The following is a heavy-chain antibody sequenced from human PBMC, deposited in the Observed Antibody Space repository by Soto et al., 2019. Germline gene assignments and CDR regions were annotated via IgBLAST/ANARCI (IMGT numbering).Heavy chain of an antibody. V-gene: IGHV1-69*12. D-gene: IGHD7-27*01. CDR1: GGTFSSYA. CDR3: ARGTLGIYYYYCGMDV. J-gene: IGHJ6*02. Sequence: QVQLVQSGAEVKKPGSSVKVSCKASGGTFSSYAISWVRQAPGQGLEWVGGIIPFFGKANYAQKFQGRVTITADGTTRTAYMALSSLRSEDTAVYYCARGTLGIYYYYCGMDVWGHGTTVTVSS. CDR2: IIPFFGKA.